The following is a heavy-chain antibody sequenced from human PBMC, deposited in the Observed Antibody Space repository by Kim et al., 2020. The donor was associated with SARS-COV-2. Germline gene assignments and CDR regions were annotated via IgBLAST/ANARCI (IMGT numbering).Heavy chain of an antibody. J-gene: IGHJ6*02. CDR3: AKVVIMDDYNYYYYYGMDV. Sequence: GGSLRLSCVASGFTFDIYAMSWVRQAPGKGLEWVSVISGGGVNKFYADSVRGRFTISRDNSKNTLFLQMNSLRDEDTALYYCAKVVIMDDYNYYYYYGMDVGGLGPVVTVSS. V-gene: IGHV3-23*01. CDR2: ISGGGVNK. D-gene: IGHD2-21*01. CDR1: GFTFDIYA.